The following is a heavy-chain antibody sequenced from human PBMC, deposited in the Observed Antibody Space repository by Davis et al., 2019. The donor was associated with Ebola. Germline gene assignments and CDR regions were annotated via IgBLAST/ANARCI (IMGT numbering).Heavy chain of an antibody. CDR3: SGLGASSGWYLP. V-gene: IGHV3-30*03. Sequence: PGGSLRLSCAVSGFTFSSYGMHWVRQAPGKGLEWVAVISYDGSNKYYADSVKGRFTISRDNSKNTLYLQMNSLRAEDTAVYYCSGLGASSGWYLPWGQGTLVTVSS. CDR1: GFTFSSYG. D-gene: IGHD6-19*01. CDR2: ISYDGSNK. J-gene: IGHJ5*02.